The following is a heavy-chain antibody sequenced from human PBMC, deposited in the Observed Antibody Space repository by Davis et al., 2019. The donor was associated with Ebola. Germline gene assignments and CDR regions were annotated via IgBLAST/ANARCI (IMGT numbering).Heavy chain of an antibody. Sequence: PSETLSLTCTVSGGSISNYYWSWIRQPAGKGLEWIGRISTSGSTNYNPSLESRVTMSVDTSKNHFSLKLSSVTAADTAVYYCARQASSPDYFFDYWGQGTLVTVSS. CDR3: ARQASSPDYFFDY. CDR2: ISTSGST. V-gene: IGHV4-4*07. CDR1: GGSISNYY. D-gene: IGHD2/OR15-2a*01. J-gene: IGHJ4*02.